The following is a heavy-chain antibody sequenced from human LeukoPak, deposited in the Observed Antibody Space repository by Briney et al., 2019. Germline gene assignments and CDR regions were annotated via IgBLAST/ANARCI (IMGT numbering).Heavy chain of an antibody. J-gene: IGHJ1*01. CDR1: GGSISVYY. CDR2: IYYSGST. V-gene: IGHV4-59*08. CDR3: ARHSKYYYVSSGSYVGYFQH. D-gene: IGHD3-22*01. Sequence: PSETLSLTCTVSGGSISVYYWSWIRQPPGKGLEWIGYIYYSGSTNYNPSLKSRVTISVDTSKNQFSLKLSSVTAADTAVYYCARHSKYYYVSSGSYVGYFQHWGQGTLVTVSS.